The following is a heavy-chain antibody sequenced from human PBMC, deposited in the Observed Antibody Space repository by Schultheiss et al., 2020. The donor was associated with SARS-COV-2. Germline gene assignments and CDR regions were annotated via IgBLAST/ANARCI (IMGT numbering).Heavy chain of an antibody. J-gene: IGHJ5*02. D-gene: IGHD2-2*01. CDR1: GYTFTGYS. V-gene: IGHV1-2*06. CDR2: INPNSGGT. CDR3: ARDLCSSTSCYAADMPGFDP. Sequence: ASVKVSCKASGYTFTGYSMHWVRQAPGQGLEWMGRINPNSGGTNYAQKFQGRVTMTRDTSISTAYMELSRLRSDDTAVYYCARDLCSSTSCYAADMPGFDPWGQGTLVTVSS.